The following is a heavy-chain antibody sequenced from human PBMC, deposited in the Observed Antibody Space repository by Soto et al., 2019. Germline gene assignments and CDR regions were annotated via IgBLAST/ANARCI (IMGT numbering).Heavy chain of an antibody. CDR3: VRDRGYCSGGICYSVLDY. CDR1: GFTFSASW. V-gene: IGHV3-7*01. Sequence: EVQLVESGGGLVQPGGSLRLSCAASGFTFSASWMNWVRQAPGKGLEWVANIKQDGSEKYYVDSVKGRFTISRDNAKNSLDLQMNSLRAEDTAVYYCVRDRGYCSGGICYSVLDYWGRGTLVAVSS. CDR2: IKQDGSEK. D-gene: IGHD2-15*01. J-gene: IGHJ4*02.